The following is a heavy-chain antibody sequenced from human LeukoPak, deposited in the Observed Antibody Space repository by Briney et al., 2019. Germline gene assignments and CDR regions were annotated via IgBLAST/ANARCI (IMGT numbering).Heavy chain of an antibody. D-gene: IGHD4-17*01. Sequence: TLSLTCTVSGGSITSGFYYWSWIRQHPGKGLEWIGYIDYSGSTYYNPSLKSRVTISGDTSKNQFSLKLSSVTAVDTAVYYCARPYYGDYEYYFDYWGQGTLVTVSS. V-gene: IGHV4-30-4*08. CDR3: ARPYYGDYEYYFDY. J-gene: IGHJ4*02. CDR1: GGSITSGFYY. CDR2: IDYSGST.